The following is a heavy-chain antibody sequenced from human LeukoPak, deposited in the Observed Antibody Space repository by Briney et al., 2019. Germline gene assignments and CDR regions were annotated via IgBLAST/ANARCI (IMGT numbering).Heavy chain of an antibody. CDR2: ISYDGSNK. CDR1: GFTLSSYA. J-gene: IGHJ6*02. Sequence: PGGSLRLSCAASGFTLSSYAMHWVRQAPGKGLEWVSVISYDGSNKYYVDSVKGRFTISRDNSKNTLYLQMNSLRAEDTAVYYCASTIFTHGMDVWGQGTTVTVSS. V-gene: IGHV3-30-3*01. CDR3: ASTIFTHGMDV. D-gene: IGHD3-9*01.